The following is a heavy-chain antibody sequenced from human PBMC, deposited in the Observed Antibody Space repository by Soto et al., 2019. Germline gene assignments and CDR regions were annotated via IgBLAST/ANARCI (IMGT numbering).Heavy chain of an antibody. CDR2: IHSSGST. D-gene: IGHD6-19*01. CDR3: ARRFSSYSSVWYTAFDI. CDR1: GGSISSYF. J-gene: IGHJ3*02. V-gene: IGHV4-59*08. Sequence: SETLSLTCTVSGGSISSYFWSWIRQPPGKGLEWIGYIHSSGSTNYNPSLKSRVTISIDTSKNHFSLRLSSVTAADTAVYYCARRFSSYSSVWYTAFDIWGQGTMVTVSS.